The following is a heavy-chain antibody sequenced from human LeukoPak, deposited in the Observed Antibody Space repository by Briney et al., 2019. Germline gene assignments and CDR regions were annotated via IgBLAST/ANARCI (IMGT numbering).Heavy chain of an antibody. Sequence: GRSLRLSCAASGFTFSSYGMHWVRQAPGKGLEWVAVIWYDGSNKYYADSVKGRFTISRDNSKNTLYLQMNSLRAEDTAVYHCAREKGYCSSTSCYTSIGGPNAFDIWGQGTMVTVSS. CDR1: GFTFSSYG. CDR3: AREKGYCSSTSCYTSIGGPNAFDI. J-gene: IGHJ3*02. D-gene: IGHD2-2*02. CDR2: IWYDGSNK. V-gene: IGHV3-33*01.